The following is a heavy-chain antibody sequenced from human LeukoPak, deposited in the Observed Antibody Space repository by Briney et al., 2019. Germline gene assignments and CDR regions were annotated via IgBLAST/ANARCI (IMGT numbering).Heavy chain of an antibody. J-gene: IGHJ5*02. CDR2: IYTSGST. D-gene: IGHD3-10*01. Sequence: SETLSLTCAVYGGSFSGYYWSWIRQPAGKGLEWIGRIYTSGSTNYNPSLKSRVTMSVDTSKNQFSLKLSSVTAADTAVYYCARDRPLYYYGSGSPEGIAPWGQGTLVTVSS. CDR1: GGSFSGYY. CDR3: ARDRPLYYYGSGSPEGIAP. V-gene: IGHV4-4*07.